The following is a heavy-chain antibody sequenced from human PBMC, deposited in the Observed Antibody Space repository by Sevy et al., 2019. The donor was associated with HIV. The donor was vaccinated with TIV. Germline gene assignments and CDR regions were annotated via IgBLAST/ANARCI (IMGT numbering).Heavy chain of an antibody. CDR2: IYTSGST. V-gene: IGHV4-4*07. CDR3: ARDWVGATDFNYYYYGMDV. D-gene: IGHD1-26*01. J-gene: IGHJ6*02. CDR1: GGSISSYY. Sequence: SETLSLTCTVSGGSISSYYWSWIRQPAGKGLEWIGRIYTSGSTNYNPSLKSRVTMSVDTSKNQFSLQLSSVTAADTAVYYCARDWVGATDFNYYYYGMDVWGQGTTVTVSS.